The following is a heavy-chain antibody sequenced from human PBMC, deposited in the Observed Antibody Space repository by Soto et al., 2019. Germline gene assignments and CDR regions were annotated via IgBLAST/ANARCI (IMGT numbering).Heavy chain of an antibody. V-gene: IGHV1-18*04. CDR1: GYTFTSYG. Sequence: ASVKVSCKASGYTFTSYGISWVRQAPGQGLEWMGLISAYNGNTNYAQKLQGRVTMTTDTSTSTAYMELRSLRSDDTAVYYCARDREFFGYYYYGMDVWGQGTTVTVSS. CDR2: ISAYNGNT. J-gene: IGHJ6*02. CDR3: ARDREFFGYYYYGMDV. D-gene: IGHD3-3*01.